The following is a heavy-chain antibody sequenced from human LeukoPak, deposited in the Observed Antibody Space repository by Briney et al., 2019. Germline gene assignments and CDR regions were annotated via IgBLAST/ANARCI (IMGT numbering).Heavy chain of an antibody. Sequence: SETLSLTCTVSGGSISSSSYYWGWIRQPPGKGLEWIGSIYYSGSTYYNPSLKSRVTISVDTSKNQFSLKLSSVTAADTAVYYCARVGWSSKNWYFDLWGRGTLVTVSS. CDR3: ARVGWSSKNWYFDL. J-gene: IGHJ2*01. V-gene: IGHV4-39*07. CDR2: IYYSGST. CDR1: GGSISSSSYY. D-gene: IGHD6-13*01.